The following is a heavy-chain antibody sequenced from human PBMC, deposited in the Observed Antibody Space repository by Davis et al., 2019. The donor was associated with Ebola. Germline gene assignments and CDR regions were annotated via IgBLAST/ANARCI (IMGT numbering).Heavy chain of an antibody. J-gene: IGHJ6*02. Sequence: PGRSLRLSCAASGFTFSSYAMSWVRQAPGKGLEWVSAISGSGGSTYYADSVKGRFTISRDNSKNTLYLQMNSLRAEDTAVYYCAKDWQQLEHYYYYGMDVWGQGTTVTVSS. D-gene: IGHD6-13*01. CDR1: GFTFSSYA. CDR2: ISGSGGST. CDR3: AKDWQQLEHYYYYGMDV. V-gene: IGHV3-23*01.